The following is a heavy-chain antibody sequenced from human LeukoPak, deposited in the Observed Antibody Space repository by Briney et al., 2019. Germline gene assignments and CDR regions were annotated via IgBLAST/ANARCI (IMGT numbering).Heavy chain of an antibody. CDR1: GLTFTNAW. Sequence: GGSLRLSCAASGLTFTNAWMNWVRQAPRKGLEWVGRIKSKTDGGTVDYAPPVKGRFTISRDDSRNTLSLEMNFLKTDDTAVYYCTTDPGNYEIFWGQGTLVSVSS. V-gene: IGHV3-15*01. J-gene: IGHJ4*02. CDR3: TTDPGNYEIF. D-gene: IGHD4-11*01. CDR2: IKSKTDGGTV.